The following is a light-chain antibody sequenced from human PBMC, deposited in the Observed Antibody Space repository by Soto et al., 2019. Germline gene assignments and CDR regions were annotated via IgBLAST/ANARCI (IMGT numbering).Light chain of an antibody. J-gene: IGKJ5*01. CDR1: QPISSY. V-gene: IGKV1-39*01. Sequence: DIELTQSPSALSASVGDKVTITCRASQPISSYLNWYQHKPGEAPRLLIYFISRLQSGAQSRFSGSGSGKDFTLTIDSPQPEDTATYYCXQTYSRPVTFGQGTRLEIK. CDR3: XQTYSRPVT. CDR2: FIS.